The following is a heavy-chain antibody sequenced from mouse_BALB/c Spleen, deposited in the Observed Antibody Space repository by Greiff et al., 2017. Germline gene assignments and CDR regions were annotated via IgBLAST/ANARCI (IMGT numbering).Heavy chain of an antibody. CDR3: ARDEGRYDGRISY. CDR2: IWAGGST. J-gene: IGHJ4*01. CDR1: GFSLTSYG. Sequence: VQGVESGPGLVAPSQSLSITCTVSGFSLTSYGVHWVRQPPGKGLEWLGVIWAGGSTNYNSALMSRLSISKDNSKSQVFLKMNSLQTDDTAMYYCARDEGRYDGRISYWGQGTSVTVSS. D-gene: IGHD2-14*01. V-gene: IGHV2-9*02.